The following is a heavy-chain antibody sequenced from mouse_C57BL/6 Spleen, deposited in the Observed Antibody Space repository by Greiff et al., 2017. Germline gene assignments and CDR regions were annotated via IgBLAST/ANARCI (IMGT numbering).Heavy chain of an antibody. CDR2: ISNLAYSI. Sequence: EVKLVESGGGLVQPGGSLKLSCAASGFTFSDYGMAWVRQAPRKGPEWVAFISNLAYSIYYADTVTGRFTISRENAKNTLYLEMSSLRSEDTAMYYCARRGNDYGGDWYFDVWGTGTTVTVSS. V-gene: IGHV5-15*01. CDR3: ARRGNDYGGDWYFDV. D-gene: IGHD2-4*01. CDR1: GFTFSDYG. J-gene: IGHJ1*03.